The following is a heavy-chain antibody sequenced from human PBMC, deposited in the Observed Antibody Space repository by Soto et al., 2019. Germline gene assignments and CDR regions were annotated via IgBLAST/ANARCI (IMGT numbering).Heavy chain of an antibody. D-gene: IGHD3-10*01. V-gene: IGHV3-30*03. J-gene: IGHJ6*02. Sequence: XGSLRLPCLASGFNHNTSGIHWVRQAPGKGLQWVALISYEGSNTYYADSVRGRFTMSRDNSKNTLYLQMNTLRPEDTGVYYCARVAPGNNLYYLSGVNVWDRGTSATVSS. CDR2: ISYEGSNT. CDR3: ARVAPGNNLYYLSGVNV. CDR1: GFNHNTSG.